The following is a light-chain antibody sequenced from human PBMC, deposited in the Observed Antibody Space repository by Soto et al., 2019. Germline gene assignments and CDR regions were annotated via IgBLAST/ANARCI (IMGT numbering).Light chain of an antibody. Sequence: EIVLTKSPGTLSLSPGERATLSCMASQGVSSNYLAWYQQKSGQAPRLLLYGTSSRATGIPERFSGSGSGTDFTLTISRLEPEDFAVYYCQHYGSSRTFGQGTKVDIK. CDR3: QHYGSSRT. J-gene: IGKJ1*01. CDR2: GTS. CDR1: QGVSSNY. V-gene: IGKV3-20*01.